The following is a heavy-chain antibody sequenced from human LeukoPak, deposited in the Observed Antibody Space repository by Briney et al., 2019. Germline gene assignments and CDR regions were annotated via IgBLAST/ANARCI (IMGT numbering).Heavy chain of an antibody. CDR3: ARDRRLGYCSGGSCYSYYYYGMDV. J-gene: IGHJ6*02. V-gene: IGHV4-34*01. CDR1: GGSFSGYY. CDR2: INHSGST. Sequence: SETLSLTCAVYGGSFSGYYWSWIRQPPGKGLEWIGEINHSGSTNYNPSLKSRVTIAVDTSKNQFSLKLSSVTAADTAVYYCARDRRLGYCSGGSCYSYYYYGMDVWGQGTTVTVSS. D-gene: IGHD2-15*01.